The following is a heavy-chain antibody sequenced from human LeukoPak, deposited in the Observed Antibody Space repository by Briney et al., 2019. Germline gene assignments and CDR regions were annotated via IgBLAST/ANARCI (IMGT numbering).Heavy chain of an antibody. V-gene: IGHV1-18*01. Sequence: ASVKVSCKASGYTFTSYGISWVRQAPGQGLEWMGWTSGYNGNTNYAQKLQGRVTMTTDTSTSTAYMELRSLRSDDTAVYYCAREGYCNSTSCYKPFDYWGQGTLVTVSS. CDR3: AREGYCNSTSCYKPFDY. CDR2: TSGYNGNT. J-gene: IGHJ4*02. D-gene: IGHD2-2*01. CDR1: GYTFTSYG.